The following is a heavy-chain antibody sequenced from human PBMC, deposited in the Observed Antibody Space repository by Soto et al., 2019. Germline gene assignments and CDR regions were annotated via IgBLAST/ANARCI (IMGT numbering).Heavy chain of an antibody. Sequence: SGPTLVNPTQTLTLTCTFSGFSLSTSGVGVGWIRQPPGKALEWRALIYWNDDKRYSPSLKSRLTITKDTSKNQVVLTMTNMDPVDTATYYCAHSIGYSSGWYLAFDYWGQGTLVTVSS. D-gene: IGHD6-19*01. J-gene: IGHJ4*02. CDR3: AHSIGYSSGWYLAFDY. V-gene: IGHV2-5*01. CDR1: GFSLSTSGVG. CDR2: IYWNDDK.